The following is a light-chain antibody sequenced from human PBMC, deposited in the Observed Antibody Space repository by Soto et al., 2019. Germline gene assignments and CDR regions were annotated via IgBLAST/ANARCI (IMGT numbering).Light chain of an antibody. V-gene: IGKV1-39*01. CDR2: AAS. CDR3: QQSYSTPPT. J-gene: IGKJ1*01. CDR1: QSISSY. Sequence: DIQMTQSPSSLSASVGDRVTITCRASQSISSYLNWYQQKPGKAPKLLIYAASSLQSGVPSRFSGSGSGTDFTLTISSLQPEDSATYYCQQSYSTPPTCGQGTKVEIK.